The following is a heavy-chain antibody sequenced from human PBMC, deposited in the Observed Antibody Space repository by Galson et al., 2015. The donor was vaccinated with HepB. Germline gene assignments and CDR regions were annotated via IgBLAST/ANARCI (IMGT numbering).Heavy chain of an antibody. Sequence: TLSLTCAVSGVSITSYNWWSWVRQPPGKGLEWIGEVYHIGNTNYSPSLKSRVTVSADKSKNQFSLKVTSVTAADTAVYYCAYRDYGDYMGFDYWGQGILVTVSA. J-gene: IGHJ4*02. V-gene: IGHV4-4*02. CDR1: GVSITSYNW. CDR3: AYRDYGDYMGFDY. CDR2: VYHIGNT. D-gene: IGHD4-17*01.